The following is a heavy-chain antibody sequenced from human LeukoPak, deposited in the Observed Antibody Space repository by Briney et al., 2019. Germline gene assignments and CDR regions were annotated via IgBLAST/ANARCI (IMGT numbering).Heavy chain of an antibody. J-gene: IGHJ4*02. CDR2: ISSSSSTI. CDR3: ARDFGGYSYGLGFDY. V-gene: IGHV3-48*04. Sequence: GGSLRLSCAASGFTFSSYSMNWVRQAPGKGLEWVSYISSSSSTIYYADSVKGRFTISRDNAKNSLYLQMNSLRAEDTAVYYCARDFGGYSYGLGFDYWGQGTLVTVSS. CDR1: GFTFSSYS. D-gene: IGHD5-18*01.